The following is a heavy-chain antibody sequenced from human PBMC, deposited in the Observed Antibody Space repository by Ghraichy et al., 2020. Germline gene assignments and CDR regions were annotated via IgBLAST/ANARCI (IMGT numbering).Heavy chain of an antibody. J-gene: IGHJ4*02. CDR2: ISGSGGIT. CDR3: ARDGVGTTTGYYFDK. V-gene: IGHV3-23*01. D-gene: IGHD1-26*01. CDR1: GFTFATYA. Sequence: GGSLRLSCAASGFTFATYAMNWVRQSPGKGLQWVSAISGSGGITYYADSVKGRFTISRDNSKNTLYLQMSSLRAEDTAFYYCARDGVGTTTGYYFDKWGQGTLVTVSS.